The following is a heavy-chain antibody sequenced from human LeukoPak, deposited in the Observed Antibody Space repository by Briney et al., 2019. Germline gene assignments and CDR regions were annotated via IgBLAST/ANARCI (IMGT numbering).Heavy chain of an antibody. CDR2: ISYDGGNQ. J-gene: IGHJ4*02. V-gene: IGHV3-30-3*01. Sequence: GRSLRLSCVVSGFPFRSYAMHWVRQAPGKGLEWVAAISYDGGNQYYADSVKGRFIISRDNSKNTLYLQMNSLRTDDTAVFYCARAFGVYDYVWGTYHWGQGTLVSVSS. D-gene: IGHD3-16*02. CDR1: GFPFRSYA. CDR3: ARAFGVYDYVWGTYH.